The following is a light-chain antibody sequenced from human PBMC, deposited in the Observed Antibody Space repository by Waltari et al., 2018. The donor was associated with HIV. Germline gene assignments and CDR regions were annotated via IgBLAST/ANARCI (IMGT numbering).Light chain of an antibody. V-gene: IGLV2-14*03. CDR3: SSYTGSSTLGV. J-gene: IGLJ1*01. CDR1: SSDVGHYNY. CDR2: DVS. Sequence: QSALTQPASVSGSPGQSITISCTGTSSDVGHYNYVSWYQQHPDKAPKLIIYDVSTRPSGISGRFSGSKSGNTASLTISGLQGEDEADYFCSSYTGSSTLGVFGTGTRVTVL.